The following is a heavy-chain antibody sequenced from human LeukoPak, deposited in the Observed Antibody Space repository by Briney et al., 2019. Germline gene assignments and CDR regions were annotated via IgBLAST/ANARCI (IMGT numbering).Heavy chain of an antibody. J-gene: IGHJ4*02. CDR1: GHHFTKFRY. CDR2: INPSDGTT. V-gene: IGHV1-46*01. CDR3: ARGPTDMDFDY. Sequence: APGKVFRKATGHHFTKFRYNEWGRQAPGPGLEWMGIINPSDGTTFYAQKFQGRVTMTRDTSTNTVYMELSSLRSEDTAVFYCARGPTDMDFDYWGQGSLVTVSS.